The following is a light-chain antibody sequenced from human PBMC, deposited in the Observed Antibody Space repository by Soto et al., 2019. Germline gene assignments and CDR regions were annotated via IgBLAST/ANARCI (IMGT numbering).Light chain of an antibody. CDR2: EVS. V-gene: IGLV2-23*02. Sequence: QAVVTQPASVSGSPGQSITISCTGTSSDIGSYNLVSWYQHHPGKSPKVLIYEVSKRPSGVSDRFSGSKSGNTASLTISGLRAEDEADYFCCSHAGIRVFGGGTKLTVL. J-gene: IGLJ3*02. CDR3: CSHAGIRV. CDR1: SSDIGSYNL.